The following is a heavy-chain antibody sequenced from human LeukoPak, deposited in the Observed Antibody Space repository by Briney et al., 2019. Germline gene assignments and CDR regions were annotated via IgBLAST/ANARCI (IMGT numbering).Heavy chain of an antibody. CDR1: GFTFSSYG. V-gene: IGHV3-33*01. D-gene: IGHD6-19*01. Sequence: GGSLRLSCAASGFTFSSYGMHWVRQAPGKGLEWVAVIWYDGSNKYYADSVKGRFTISRDNSKNTLYLQMNSLRAEDTAVYYCAGSIAVAGTIDYWGQGTLVTVSS. CDR2: IWYDGSNK. CDR3: AGSIAVAGTIDY. J-gene: IGHJ4*02.